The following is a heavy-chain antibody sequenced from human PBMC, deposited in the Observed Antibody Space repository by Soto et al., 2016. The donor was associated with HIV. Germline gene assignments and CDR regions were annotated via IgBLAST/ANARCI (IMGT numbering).Heavy chain of an antibody. J-gene: IGHJ3*02. V-gene: IGHV4-59*01. CDR3: ARDPRGDYVQGSYGFDI. CDR1: GGSISSYY. Sequence: QVQLQESGPGLVKPPETLSLTCTVSGGSISSYYWSWIRQSPGKGLEWIGYIYYSGSTNYNPSLKSRVTISVDTSKNQFSLKLSSVTAADTAVYYCARDPRGDYVQGSYGFDIWGQGTMVTVSS. CDR2: IYYSGST. D-gene: IGHD4-17*01.